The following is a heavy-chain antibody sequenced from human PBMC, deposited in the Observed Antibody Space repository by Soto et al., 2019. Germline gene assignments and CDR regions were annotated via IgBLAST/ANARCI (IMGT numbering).Heavy chain of an antibody. CDR1: GFTFSIYW. Sequence: GGCLRLSCSASGFTFSIYWMSWVRQAPGKGLEWVANIKQDGSEKYYVDSVKGRFTISRDNAKNSLYLQMNSLRAEDTAVYYCARDSLGYCTSTSCYWSEDYWGQGTLVTVSS. D-gene: IGHD2-2*01. V-gene: IGHV3-7*03. CDR3: ARDSLGYCTSTSCYWSEDY. CDR2: IKQDGSEK. J-gene: IGHJ4*02.